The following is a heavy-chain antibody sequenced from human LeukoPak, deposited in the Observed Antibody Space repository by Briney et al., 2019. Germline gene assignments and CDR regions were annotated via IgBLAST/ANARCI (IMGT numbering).Heavy chain of an antibody. D-gene: IGHD3-10*01. V-gene: IGHV3-23*01. CDR1: GFTFSSYA. Sequence: GGSLRLSCAASGFTFSSYAMSWVRQAPGKGLEWVSAISGSGGSTYYADSVKGRFTISRDNSKNTLYLQMNSLKAEDTAVYYCAKDGNYYGSGTPRDWGQGTLVTVSS. CDR3: AKDGNYYGSGTPRD. CDR2: ISGSGGST. J-gene: IGHJ4*02.